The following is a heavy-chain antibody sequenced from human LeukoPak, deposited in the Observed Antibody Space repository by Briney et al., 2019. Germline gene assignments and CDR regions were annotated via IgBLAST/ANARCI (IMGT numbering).Heavy chain of an antibody. D-gene: IGHD2-15*01. J-gene: IGHJ6*02. CDR2: IKQDGSEK. V-gene: IGHV3-7*05. CDR1: GFPFSSYW. Sequence: GGSLRLSCAASGFPFSSYWMSWVRRAPGKGLEWVANIKQDGSEKYYVDSVKGRFTISRDNAKNSLYLQMNSQKAEDTAVYYCARDLYHHVVVPSYGMDVWGQGTTVTVSS. CDR3: ARDLYHHVVVPSYGMDV.